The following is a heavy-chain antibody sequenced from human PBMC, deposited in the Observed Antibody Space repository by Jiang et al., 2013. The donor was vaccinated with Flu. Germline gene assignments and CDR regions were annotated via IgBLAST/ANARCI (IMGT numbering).Heavy chain of an antibody. CDR2: IYYSGST. CDR1: RGSVSSRSDF. Sequence: SGPGLVKPSETLSLTCTVSRGSVSSRSDFWAWIRQPPGKGLEWIGTIYYSGSTFYSPSLKSRVTISVDTSKNQFSLKLSSVTAADTAVYYCARHKLRTYGSGTYGGQGPNWFDPWGQGTLVTVSS. CDR3: ARHKLRTYGSGTYGGQGPNWFDP. V-gene: IGHV4-39*01. D-gene: IGHD3-10*01. J-gene: IGHJ5*02.